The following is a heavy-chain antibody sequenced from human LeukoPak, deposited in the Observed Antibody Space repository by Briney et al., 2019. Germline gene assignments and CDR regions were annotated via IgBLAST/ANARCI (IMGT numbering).Heavy chain of an antibody. V-gene: IGHV3-23*01. CDR3: ARGVVVVPAANLGY. J-gene: IGHJ4*02. D-gene: IGHD2-2*01. CDR2: ISASGDTT. Sequence: GGSLRLSCAASGFTFSNSAMTWVRQSPGKGLEWVSDISASGDTTHYADSVKGRFTISRDNSKHTLYLQMNSLRAEDTAVYYCARGVVVVPAANLGYWGQGTLVTVSS. CDR1: GFTFSNSA.